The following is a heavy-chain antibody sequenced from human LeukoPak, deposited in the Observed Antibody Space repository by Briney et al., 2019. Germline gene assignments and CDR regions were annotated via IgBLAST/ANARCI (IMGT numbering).Heavy chain of an antibody. V-gene: IGHV4-39*01. Sequence: SETLSLTCTVSGGSISSSSYYWGWIRQPPGKGLEWIGSIYYSGSTYYNPSLKSRVTISVDTSKNQFSLKLSSVTAADTAVYYCARHGVAVAGFFDAWGQGTLVTVSS. D-gene: IGHD6-19*01. J-gene: IGHJ4*02. CDR3: ARHGVAVAGFFDA. CDR2: IYYSGST. CDR1: GGSISSSSYY.